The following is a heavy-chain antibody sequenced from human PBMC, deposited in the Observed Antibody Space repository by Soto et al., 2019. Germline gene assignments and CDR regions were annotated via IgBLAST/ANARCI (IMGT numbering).Heavy chain of an antibody. V-gene: IGHV3-23*01. CDR2: ISASGDFT. Sequence: PGGSLRLSCAASGFIFGSYAMGWVRQAPGKGLEWVSDISASGDFTFYADSVKGRSTISRDNSKNTLYLQMNSLRADDTAVYFCAKEDGYCSSSSCPFGLDVWGQGTTVTVSS. CDR3: AKEDGYCSSSSCPFGLDV. D-gene: IGHD2-2*03. J-gene: IGHJ6*02. CDR1: GFIFGSYA.